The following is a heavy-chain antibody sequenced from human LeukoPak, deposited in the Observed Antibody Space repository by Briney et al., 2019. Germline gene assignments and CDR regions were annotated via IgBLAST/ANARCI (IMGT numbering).Heavy chain of an antibody. V-gene: IGHV3-23*01. J-gene: IGHJ4*02. CDR1: GFTFSSYA. CDR3: AKDGMGSSGPYYLDY. CDR2: ISGSGGST. D-gene: IGHD6-19*01. Sequence: GGSLRLSCAASGFTFSSYAMSWVRQAPGKGLEWVSAISGSGGSTYYADSVKGRFTISRDNSKNTLYLQMNSLRAEDTAVYYCAKDGMGSSGPYYLDYWGQGTLVTVSS.